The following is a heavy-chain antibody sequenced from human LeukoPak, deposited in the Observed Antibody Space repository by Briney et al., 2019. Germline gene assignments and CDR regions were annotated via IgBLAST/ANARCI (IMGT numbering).Heavy chain of an antibody. CDR1: GYTLPNYH. Sequence: ASVKVSCKASGYTLPNYHIHWVRQAPGQGLEWLGIINPNGGSASYAQRFQGIVTMTRDTSTTTVYMELTSLRSEDTAVYYCARDYYYDSSGYYTYYFDYWGQGTQVTVSS. CDR3: ARDYYYDSSGYYTYYFDY. V-gene: IGHV1-46*01. CDR2: INPNGGSA. J-gene: IGHJ4*02. D-gene: IGHD3-22*01.